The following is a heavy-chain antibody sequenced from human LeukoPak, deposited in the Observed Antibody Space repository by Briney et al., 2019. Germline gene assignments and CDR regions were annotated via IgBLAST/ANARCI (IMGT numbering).Heavy chain of an antibody. V-gene: IGHV5-51*01. CDR2: IYPGDSDT. Sequence: GESLKIPCKGSGYSITSYWIVWVRQMPGKGLEWMGIIYPGDSDTRYSPSFQGQVTISGDKSISTAYLQLSSLKAADPAMYYCARLRGSTGTTKREWFDPWGQGTLVTVSS. CDR3: ARLRGSTGTTKREWFDP. J-gene: IGHJ5*02. CDR1: GYSITSYW. D-gene: IGHD4-17*01.